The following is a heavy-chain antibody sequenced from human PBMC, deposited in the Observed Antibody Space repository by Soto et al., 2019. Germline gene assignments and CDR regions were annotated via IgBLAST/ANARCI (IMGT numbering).Heavy chain of an antibody. CDR2: IYHSGST. V-gene: IGHV4-30-2*01. Sequence: SETLSLTCAVSGGSISSGGYSWSWIRQPPGKGLEWIGYIYHSGSTYYNPSLKSRVTISVDRSKNQFSLKLSSVTAADTAVYYCARGGGYSYGNWFDPWGQGTLVTVS. CDR1: GGSISSGGYS. J-gene: IGHJ5*02. CDR3: ARGGGYSYGNWFDP. D-gene: IGHD5-18*01.